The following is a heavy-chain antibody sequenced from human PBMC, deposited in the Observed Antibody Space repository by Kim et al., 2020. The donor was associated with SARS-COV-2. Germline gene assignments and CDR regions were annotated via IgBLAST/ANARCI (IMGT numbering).Heavy chain of an antibody. Sequence: GGSLRLSCAASGFTFSSYWMTWVRQAPGKGLEYVANIKEDGSQKYYVDSVKGRFTISSDNARNSLYLQMNSLRAEDTAVHFCARGSDIYWGPGTLVTV. CDR1: GFTFSSYW. CDR3: ARGSDIY. CDR2: IKEDGSQK. V-gene: IGHV3-7*03. D-gene: IGHD3-9*01. J-gene: IGHJ4*02.